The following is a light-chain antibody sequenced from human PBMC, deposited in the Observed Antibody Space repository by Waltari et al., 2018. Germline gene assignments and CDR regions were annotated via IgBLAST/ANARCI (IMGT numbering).Light chain of an antibody. V-gene: IGKV4-1*01. CDR2: WAS. CDR1: QSLLSSSNNRDY. J-gene: IGKJ4*01. Sequence: DIVMTQSPDSLAVSLGERATINCKSRQSLLSSSNNRDYLAWFQQKPGQPPKLLISWASTRESRVPDRFSGSGSGTDFTLTISSLQTEDVAVYYCQQHYGFPLTFGGGTRVEIK. CDR3: QQHYGFPLT.